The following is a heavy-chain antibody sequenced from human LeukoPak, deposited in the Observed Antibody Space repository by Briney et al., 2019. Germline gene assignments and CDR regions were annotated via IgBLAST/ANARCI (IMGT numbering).Heavy chain of an antibody. CDR3: ARDWGYCSSTSCYLA. V-gene: IGHV1-18*01. Sequence: GASVKVSCKASGYTFTSYGISWVRQAPGQGLEWMGWISPYNGNTNYAQKLQGRVTMTTDTSTSTAYMELRSLRSDDTAVYYCARDWGYCSSTSCYLAWGHRTLVTVSS. CDR2: ISPYNGNT. D-gene: IGHD2-2*01. J-gene: IGHJ5*01. CDR1: GYTFTSYG.